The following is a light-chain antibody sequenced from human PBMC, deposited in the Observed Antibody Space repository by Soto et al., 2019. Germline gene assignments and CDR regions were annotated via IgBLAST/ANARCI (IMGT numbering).Light chain of an antibody. CDR1: QSINTY. J-gene: IGKJ5*01. Sequence: ENVLTHSPATLSFSPGEGSTLSSRASQSINTYLAWYQQKPGQAPRLLIYAASKRPTGIPSRFSGSGSGTNFTLTISSLEPEDFAVYYCQQRRSWQVTFGQGTRLEIK. CDR2: AAS. V-gene: IGKV3D-11*02. CDR3: QQRRSWQVT.